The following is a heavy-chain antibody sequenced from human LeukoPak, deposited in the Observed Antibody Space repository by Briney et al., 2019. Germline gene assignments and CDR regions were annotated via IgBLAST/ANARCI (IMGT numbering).Heavy chain of an antibody. CDR2: ILNDGINK. CDR3: ARDSSGYLSFDY. J-gene: IGHJ4*02. Sequence: GGSLRLSCAASGFTFSNYGMHWVRQAPGKGLEWVAVILNDGINKNYADSVKGRFTISRDKSKNTLFLQMNSLRAEDTAVYYCARDSSGYLSFDYWGQGALVTVSS. CDR1: GFTFSNYG. V-gene: IGHV3-33*08. D-gene: IGHD2-15*01.